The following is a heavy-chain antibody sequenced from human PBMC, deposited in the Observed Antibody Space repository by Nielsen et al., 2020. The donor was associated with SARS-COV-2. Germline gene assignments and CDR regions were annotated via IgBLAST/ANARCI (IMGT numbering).Heavy chain of an antibody. D-gene: IGHD6-19*01. J-gene: IGHJ6*02. CDR3: ASERARYSSGWSYYYYGMDV. CDR2: INHSGST. Sequence: WIRQPPGKGLEWIGEINHSGSTNYNPSLKSRVTISVDTSKNQFSLKLSSVTAPDTAVYYCASERARYSSGWSYYYYGMDVWGQGTTVTVSS. V-gene: IGHV4-34*01.